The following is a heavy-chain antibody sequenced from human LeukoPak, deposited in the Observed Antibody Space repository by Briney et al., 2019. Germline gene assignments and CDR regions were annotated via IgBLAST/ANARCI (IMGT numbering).Heavy chain of an antibody. Sequence: PSETLSLTCTVSGGSISSSSYYWGWIRQPPGKGLEWIGSIYYSGSTYYNPSLKSRVTISVATSKNQFSLKLSSVTAADTAVYYCARQGARVVVVTTADYWGQGTLVTVSS. J-gene: IGHJ4*02. CDR3: ARQGARVVVVTTADY. D-gene: IGHD3-22*01. CDR1: GGSISSSSYY. V-gene: IGHV4-39*01. CDR2: IYYSGST.